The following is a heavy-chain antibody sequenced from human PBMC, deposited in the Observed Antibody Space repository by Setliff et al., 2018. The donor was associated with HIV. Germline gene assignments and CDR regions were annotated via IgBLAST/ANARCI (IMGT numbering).Heavy chain of an antibody. J-gene: IGHJ4*02. CDR1: GYTFTSYD. Sequence: RASVKVSCKTSGYTFTSYDINWVRQATGQGLEWMGWMNPNSGNRGYAQKFQGRVTISRNTSISTAYVELSGLRSEDTAVYYCARGRGRYYDSRSYLDYWGQGTLVTVSS. V-gene: IGHV1-8*03. CDR3: ARGRGRYYDSRSYLDY. D-gene: IGHD3-22*01. CDR2: MNPNSGNR.